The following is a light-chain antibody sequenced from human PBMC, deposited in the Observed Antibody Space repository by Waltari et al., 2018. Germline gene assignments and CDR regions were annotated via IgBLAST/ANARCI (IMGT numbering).Light chain of an antibody. CDR2: DVS. J-gene: IGLJ2*01. CDR3: SSFTSSSTVL. Sequence: QPALTQAASVSGSPGQSIPISCTGTSSDVGAYNYVSWYQQHPGKAPKLMIYDVSNRPSGVSNRFSGSKSGNTASLTISGLQAEDEADYYCSSFTSSSTVLFGGGTRLSVL. CDR1: SSDVGAYNY. V-gene: IGLV2-14*03.